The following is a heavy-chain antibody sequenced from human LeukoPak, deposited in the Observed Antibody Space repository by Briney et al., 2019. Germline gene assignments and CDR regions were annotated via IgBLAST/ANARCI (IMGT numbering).Heavy chain of an antibody. CDR3: ARHLVGATTGFYFDY. Sequence: PSETLSLTRAVSRGSLSISSYYSGWIRQPPGKGLEWHGSSYYSGSTSNNPSLKSRVTIFVDTSKNQFCMQLSSVTAADTAVYYCARHLVGATTGFYFDYWGQGTLVTVSS. J-gene: IGHJ4*02. V-gene: IGHV4-39*01. CDR1: RGSLSISSYY. D-gene: IGHD1-26*01. CDR2: SYYSGST.